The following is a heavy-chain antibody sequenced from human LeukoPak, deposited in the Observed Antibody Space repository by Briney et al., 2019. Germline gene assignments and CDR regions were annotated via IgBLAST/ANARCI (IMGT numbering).Heavy chain of an antibody. CDR2: IIPILGIA. V-gene: IGHV1-69*04. D-gene: IGHD2-2*01. Sequence: SVNVSCKASGGTFSSYAISWVRQAPGQGLEWMGRIIPILGIANYAQKFQGRVTITADKSTSTAYMELSSLRSEDTAVYYCAREQVDCSSTSCYGNDAFDIWGQGTMVTVSS. CDR3: AREQVDCSSTSCYGNDAFDI. CDR1: GGTFSSYA. J-gene: IGHJ3*02.